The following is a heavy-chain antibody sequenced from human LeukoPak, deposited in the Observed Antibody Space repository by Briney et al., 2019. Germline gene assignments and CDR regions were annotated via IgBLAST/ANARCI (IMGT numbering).Heavy chain of an antibody. Sequence: GASVKVSCKASGYTFTSYYIHWVRQAPGQGLEWMGIINPSGGDTSYAQKFQGRVTMTSDTSTSTVYMELSSLRSEDTAVYYCARDLSYPGHFDYWGQGTLVTVSS. CDR2: INPSGGDT. CDR3: ARDLSYPGHFDY. CDR1: GYTFTSYY. V-gene: IGHV1-46*01. J-gene: IGHJ4*02.